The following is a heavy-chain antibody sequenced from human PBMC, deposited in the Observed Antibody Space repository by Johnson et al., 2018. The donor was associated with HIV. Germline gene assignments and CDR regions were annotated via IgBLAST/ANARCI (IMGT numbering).Heavy chain of an antibody. Sequence: VQLVESGGGVVRPGGSLRLSCVVSGVTFDDYGMSWVRQAPGKGLEWVSGINWNGGSRGYAGSVKGRFTISRDNAQNSLYLQMESLRAEDSAMYYCARDGVYSSPHDAFAIWGQGTMVTVSS. CDR3: ARDGVYSSPHDAFAI. CDR2: INWNGGSR. V-gene: IGHV3-20*04. J-gene: IGHJ3*02. D-gene: IGHD6-13*01. CDR1: GVTFDDYG.